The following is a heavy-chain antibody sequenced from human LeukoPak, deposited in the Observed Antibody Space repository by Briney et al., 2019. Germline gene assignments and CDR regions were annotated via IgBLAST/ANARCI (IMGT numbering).Heavy chain of an antibody. CDR3: VRADYNGGNPGSFDI. J-gene: IGHJ3*02. Sequence: SETLSLTCTVSGASITIGAESYHWGWIRQPPGKGLEWIGTIYYTGISYYNPSLESRVTSSLDTSKNQFSLTLNSVTAADTAVYYCVRADYNGGNPGSFDIWGRGTMVTFSS. D-gene: IGHD2-8*01. CDR1: GASITIGAESYH. V-gene: IGHV4-39*07. CDR2: IYYTGIS.